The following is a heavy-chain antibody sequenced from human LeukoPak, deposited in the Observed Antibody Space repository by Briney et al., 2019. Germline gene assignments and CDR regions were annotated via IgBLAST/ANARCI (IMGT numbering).Heavy chain of an antibody. J-gene: IGHJ5*02. CDR1: GGSISALYY. CDR2: VSHDGIT. Sequence: SETLSLTCTVSGGSISALYYWAWIRQTPEQQLEWIGSVSHDGITKYGPSLGGRVSLSADTSKNAFFMEVNSVTAADSAIYYCARHTIFCSFINCSPFDPWGQGTLVTVSS. CDR3: ARHTIFCSFINCSPFDP. D-gene: IGHD3-3*01. V-gene: IGHV4-39*01.